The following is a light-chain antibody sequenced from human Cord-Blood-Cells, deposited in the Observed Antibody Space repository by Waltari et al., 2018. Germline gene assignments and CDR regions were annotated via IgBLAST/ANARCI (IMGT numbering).Light chain of an antibody. CDR3: QQYYSTPPT. V-gene: IGKV4-1*01. CDR2: CAS. Sequence: DIVMTQSPDSLAVSLGERATINCKSRQCVLYSSNNKNYLAWYQQKPGQPPKLLIYCASTRESGVPDRFSGSGSGTDFTLTISSLQAEDVAVYYCQQYYSTPPTFGQGTKVEIK. J-gene: IGKJ1*01. CDR1: QCVLYSSNNKNY.